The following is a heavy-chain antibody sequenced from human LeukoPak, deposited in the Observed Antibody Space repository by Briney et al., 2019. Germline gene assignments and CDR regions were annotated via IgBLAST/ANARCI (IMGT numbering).Heavy chain of an antibody. CDR2: IRSKANSYAT. Sequence: GGSLTLSCAASGFTFSGSAMHWVRQASGKGLEWVGRIRSKANSYATAYAASVKGRFTISRDDSKNTAYLQMNSLKTEDTVVYYCTSQEVGEYFDYWGQGTLVTVSS. CDR3: TSQEVGEYFDY. V-gene: IGHV3-73*01. D-gene: IGHD3-10*01. J-gene: IGHJ4*02. CDR1: GFTFSGSA.